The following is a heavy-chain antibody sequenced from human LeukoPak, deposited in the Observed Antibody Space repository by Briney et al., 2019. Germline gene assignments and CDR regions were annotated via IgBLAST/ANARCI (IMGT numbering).Heavy chain of an antibody. J-gene: IGHJ5*02. Sequence: PSETLSLTCAVYGGSFSGYYWSWIRQPPGKGLEWIGEINHSGSTNYNPSLKSRVTISVDTSKNQFSLKLSSVTAADTAVYYCARGRLDIVVVPAAQRRGWFDPWGQGTLVTVSS. CDR3: ARGRLDIVVVPAAQRRGWFDP. D-gene: IGHD2-2*03. CDR2: INHSGST. V-gene: IGHV4-34*01. CDR1: GGSFSGYY.